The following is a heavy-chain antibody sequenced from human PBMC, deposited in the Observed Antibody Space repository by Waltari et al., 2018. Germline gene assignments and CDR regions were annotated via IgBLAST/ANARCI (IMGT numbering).Heavy chain of an antibody. CDR3: AKDTYDNGGDYMDV. CDR1: GFSVRTYG. V-gene: IGHV3-30*02. Sequence: QMQLGESGGGVVQSGGSLRLPCVASGFSVRTYGMHWVRQPPGKGLEWVAFIRHDGNTKYYVDSVRGRFTISRVNSKNTLFLQMDNLSADDSAVYFCAKDTYDNGGDYMDVWGKGTTVTVSS. J-gene: IGHJ6*03. CDR2: IRHDGNTK. D-gene: IGHD2-21*01.